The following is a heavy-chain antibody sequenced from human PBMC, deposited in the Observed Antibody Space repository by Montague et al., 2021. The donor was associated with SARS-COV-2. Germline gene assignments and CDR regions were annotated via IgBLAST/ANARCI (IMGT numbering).Heavy chain of an antibody. CDR1: GFSLNTSGKC. D-gene: IGHD6-19*01. CDR3: AQTYAPSAVAVDY. J-gene: IGHJ4*02. CDR2: IDWDDDK. Sequence: PALVKPTQTLTLTCTFSGFSLNTSGKCVSWIRQPPGKALEWLARIDWDDDKYYSTSLKTRLTISKDTSKNQVVLTMTNMDPVDTATYYCAQTYAPSAVAVDYWGQGTLVTVSS. V-gene: IGHV2-70*11.